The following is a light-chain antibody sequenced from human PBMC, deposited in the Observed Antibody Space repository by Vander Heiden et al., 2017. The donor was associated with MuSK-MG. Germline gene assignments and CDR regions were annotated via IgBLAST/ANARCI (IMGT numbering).Light chain of an antibody. CDR2: AAS. J-gene: IGKJ2*01. V-gene: IGKV1-39*01. Sequence: DIQMTQSPSSLSASVGDRVTITCRASQSISSYLNWYQQKPGKAPKLLIYAASRWQSGVPSRFSGSGYGTDFTLTSSRRQHEDFANYYSQQSYSTHHFGQGTKLEVK. CDR3: QQSYSTHH. CDR1: QSISSY.